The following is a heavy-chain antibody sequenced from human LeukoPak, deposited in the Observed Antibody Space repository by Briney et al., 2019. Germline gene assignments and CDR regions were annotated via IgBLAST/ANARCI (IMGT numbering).Heavy chain of an antibody. V-gene: IGHV4-59*01. CDR2: IYYSGST. CDR1: GGSISGYY. J-gene: IGHJ6*03. CDR3: ARTTEGYCSSTSCYGFSYSYMDV. D-gene: IGHD2-2*01. Sequence: RSETLSLTCTVYGGSISGYYWSWIRQPPGKGLEWIGDIYYSGSTNYNPSLKSRVTISVDTSKNQFSLKLSSVTAADTAVYYCARTTEGYCSSTSCYGFSYSYMDVWGKGTTVTISS.